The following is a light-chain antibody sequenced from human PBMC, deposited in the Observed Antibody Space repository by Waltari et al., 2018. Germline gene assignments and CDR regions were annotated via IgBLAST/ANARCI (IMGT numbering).Light chain of an antibody. CDR3: QHNVKLPVT. CDR2: GAS. J-gene: IGKJ1*01. CDR1: QSVSRA. Sequence: EIVLTQSPGTLSLSPGERATLPCRASQSVSRALVWYQQQPGQAPRLLIYGASTRAAGVPDRFSGSGSGTDFSLTISRLDPEEFAGYYCQHNVKLPVTFGQGTKVEI. V-gene: IGKV3-20*01.